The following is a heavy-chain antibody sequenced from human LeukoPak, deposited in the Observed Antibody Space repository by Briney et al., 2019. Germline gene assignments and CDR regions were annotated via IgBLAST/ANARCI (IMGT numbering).Heavy chain of an antibody. D-gene: IGHD1-26*01. V-gene: IGHV4-34*01. CDR1: GGSFSGYY. Sequence: SETLSLTCAVYGGSFSGYYWSWIRQPPGKGLEWIGEINHSGSTNYNPSLKSRVTISVDTSKNQFSLKLSSVTAADTAVYYCARVRRDSGSRDAFDIWGQGTMVTVSS. J-gene: IGHJ3*02. CDR3: ARVRRDSGSRDAFDI. CDR2: INHSGST.